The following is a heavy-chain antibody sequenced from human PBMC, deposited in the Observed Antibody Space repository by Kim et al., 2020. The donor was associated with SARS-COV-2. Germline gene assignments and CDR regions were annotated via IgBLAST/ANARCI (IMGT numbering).Heavy chain of an antibody. Sequence: TGNAQKCQGRVTMTRNTSISTAYMGLSSLRSEDTAVYYCARGLLISSLDPWGQGTLVTVSS. V-gene: IGHV1-8*01. CDR2: T. D-gene: IGHD6-13*01. J-gene: IGHJ5*02. CDR3: ARGLLISSLDP.